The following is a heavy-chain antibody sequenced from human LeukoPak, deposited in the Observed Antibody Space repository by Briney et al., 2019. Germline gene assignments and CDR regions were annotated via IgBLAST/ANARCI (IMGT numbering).Heavy chain of an antibody. CDR3: ARKDTALYNSFDY. Sequence: PGGSLRLSCAASGFTFSSYAMSWIRQPPGKGLEWIGEINHSGSTNYNPSLKSRVTISVDTSKNQFSLKLSSVTAADTAVYYCARKDTALYNSFDYWGQGTLVTVSS. CDR2: INHSGST. J-gene: IGHJ4*02. CDR1: GFTFSSYA. V-gene: IGHV4-34*01. D-gene: IGHD5-18*01.